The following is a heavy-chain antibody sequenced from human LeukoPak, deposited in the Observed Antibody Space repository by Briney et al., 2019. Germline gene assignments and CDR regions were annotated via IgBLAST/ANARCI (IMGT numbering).Heavy chain of an antibody. CDR3: AKDADYDILTAPPDY. CDR2: ISYGGSNK. D-gene: IGHD3-9*01. CDR1: GFTFSSYG. V-gene: IGHV3-30*18. J-gene: IGHJ4*02. Sequence: SGRSLRLSCAASGFTFSSYGMHWVRQAPGKGLEWVAVISYGGSNKYYADSVKGRFTISRDNSKNTLYLQMNSLRAEDTAVYYCAKDADYDILTAPPDYWGQGTLVTVSS.